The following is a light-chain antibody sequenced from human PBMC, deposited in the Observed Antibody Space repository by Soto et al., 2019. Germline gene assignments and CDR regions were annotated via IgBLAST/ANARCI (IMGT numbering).Light chain of an antibody. Sequence: EIVLTQSPGTLSLSPGERATLSCRARQSVNNNLAWYQQKPGQAPRLLFYGASRRATGIPDRFSGSGSGTDFXLTXTTLAPEDLAVYYCHEYGSSPRTFGQGTKVEI. CDR1: QSVNNN. V-gene: IGKV3-20*01. CDR3: HEYGSSPRT. J-gene: IGKJ2*02. CDR2: GAS.